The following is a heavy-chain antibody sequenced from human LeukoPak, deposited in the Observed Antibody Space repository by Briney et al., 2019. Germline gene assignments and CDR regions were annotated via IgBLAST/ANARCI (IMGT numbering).Heavy chain of an antibody. D-gene: IGHD3-22*01. CDR2: INSDGSST. CDR1: GFTFSSYW. V-gene: IGHV3-74*01. Sequence: GGSLRLSCAASGFTFSSYWMHWVRRAPGKGLVWVSRINSDGSSTSYADSVKGRFTISRDNAKNTLYLQMNSLRAEDTAVYYCARAQVYYDSSGYYYVYWGQGTLVTVSS. J-gene: IGHJ4*02. CDR3: ARAQVYYDSSGYYYVY.